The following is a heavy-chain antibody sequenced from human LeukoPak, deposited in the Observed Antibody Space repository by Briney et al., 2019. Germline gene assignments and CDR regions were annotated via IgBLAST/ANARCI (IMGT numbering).Heavy chain of an antibody. CDR1: GGSISCGSYY. D-gene: IGHD6-13*01. CDR2: IYSSGST. CDR3: AGRGVYSSSWLRGYYFDY. Sequence: PSQTLSLTCTVSGGSISCGSYYWSWIRQPAGKGLEWIGRIYSSGSTNYNPSLKSRVTISVDTSKNQFSLKLSSVTAADTAVYYCAGRGVYSSSWLRGYYFDYWGQGTLVTVSS. V-gene: IGHV4-61*02. J-gene: IGHJ4*02.